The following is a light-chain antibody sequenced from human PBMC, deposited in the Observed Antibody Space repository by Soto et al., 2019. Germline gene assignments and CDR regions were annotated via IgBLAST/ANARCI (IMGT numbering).Light chain of an antibody. CDR3: QQLNSYPIT. J-gene: IGKJ5*01. CDR1: QRITNR. Sequence: DIQMTQSTSSLSASIGDRFTMTCRSSQRITNRLNWYQHRPGKAPRLLIYAASSLESGVPSRFSGSASGTDFTLTISSLQPEDFATYYCQQLNSYPITLGQVTRLEIK. CDR2: AAS. V-gene: IGKV1-39*01.